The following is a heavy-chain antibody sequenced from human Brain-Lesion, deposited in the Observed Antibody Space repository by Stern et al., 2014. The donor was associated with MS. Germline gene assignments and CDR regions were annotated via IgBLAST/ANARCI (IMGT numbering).Heavy chain of an antibody. D-gene: IGHD5-18*01. Sequence: VQLLESGPGLVKPSQTLSLTCTVSGGSISSGSDYWSWIRQPVGKGLEWIGRIHPSGSAFSTPSLKSRVTISTDTSMNQFSLKLNSATAADTAIYYCASGYRIFDYWGQGILVTVSS. V-gene: IGHV4-61*02. J-gene: IGHJ4*02. CDR2: IHPSGSA. CDR3: ASGYRIFDY. CDR1: GGSISSGSDY.